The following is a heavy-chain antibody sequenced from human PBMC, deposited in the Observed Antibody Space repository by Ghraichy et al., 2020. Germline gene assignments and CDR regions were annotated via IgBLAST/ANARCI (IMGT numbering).Heavy chain of an antibody. Sequence: SETLSLTCAVYGGSFTSDYWSWIRQIPGKGLEWIGETNHRGNTKYNPSFTSRVSMSVDTSKNQLSLRLRSVTAADTAVYYCARGRWYYTPSGTEYYYYRDVWGNGTTVTVSS. J-gene: IGHJ6*03. V-gene: IGHV4-34*01. CDR2: TNHRGNT. CDR3: ARGRWYYTPSGTEYYYYRDV. D-gene: IGHD1-26*01. CDR1: GGSFTSDY.